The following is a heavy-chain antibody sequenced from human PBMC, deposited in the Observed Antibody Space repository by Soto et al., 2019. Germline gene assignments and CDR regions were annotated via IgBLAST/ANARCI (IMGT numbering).Heavy chain of an antibody. D-gene: IGHD3-10*01. J-gene: IGHJ4*01. CDR1: AFTVSDAY. Sequence: EVQLVESGGGLVQPGGSLRLSCAVSAFTVSDAYLSWVRQAPGKGLEWVSIIYSGGSTYYADSVKGRFTISRDNSKNTLYLQMISLRAEDTAVYYCSAYGSGSYYTAFDYWGHGTLVTVSS. CDR2: IYSGGST. V-gene: IGHV3-66*01. CDR3: SAYGSGSYYTAFDY.